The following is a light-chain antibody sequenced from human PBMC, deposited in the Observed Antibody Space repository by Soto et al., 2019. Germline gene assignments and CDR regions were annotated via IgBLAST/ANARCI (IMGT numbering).Light chain of an antibody. Sequence: DIQMTQSPSSLSASEGDRVTITCRASQSISSYLNWYQQKPGKAPKLLIYAASSLQSGVPSWFSGSGSGTDFTLTISSLQPEDFATYYCQQSYSTPRTFGQGTKVEIK. J-gene: IGKJ1*01. CDR1: QSISSY. CDR3: QQSYSTPRT. V-gene: IGKV1-39*01. CDR2: AAS.